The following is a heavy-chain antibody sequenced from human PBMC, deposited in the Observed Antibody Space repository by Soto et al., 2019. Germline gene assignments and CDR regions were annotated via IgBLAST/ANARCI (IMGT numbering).Heavy chain of an antibody. D-gene: IGHD2-15*01. CDR2: IYYSGST. V-gene: IGHV4-59*01. Sequence: SETLSLTCTVSGGSISSYYWSWIRQPPGKGLEWIGYIYYSGSTNYNPSLKSRVTISVDTSKNQFSLKLSSVTAADTAVYYCAAVGGYCSGGSCYGIDYWGQGTLVTVSS. J-gene: IGHJ4*02. CDR3: AAVGGYCSGGSCYGIDY. CDR1: GGSISSYY.